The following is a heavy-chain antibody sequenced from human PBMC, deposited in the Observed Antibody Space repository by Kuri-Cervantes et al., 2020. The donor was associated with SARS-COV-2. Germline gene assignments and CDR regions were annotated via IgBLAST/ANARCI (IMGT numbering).Heavy chain of an antibody. J-gene: IGHJ4*02. Sequence: ASVKVSCKASGYTFTSYAMHWVRQAPGQGLEWMGWINPNSGGTNYAQKFQGRVTMTRDTSISTAYMELSRLRSDDTAVYYCARASVAGTTLDYWGQGTLVTVSS. CDR3: ARASVAGTTLDY. D-gene: IGHD6-19*01. V-gene: IGHV1-2*02. CDR1: GYTFTSYA. CDR2: INPNSGGT.